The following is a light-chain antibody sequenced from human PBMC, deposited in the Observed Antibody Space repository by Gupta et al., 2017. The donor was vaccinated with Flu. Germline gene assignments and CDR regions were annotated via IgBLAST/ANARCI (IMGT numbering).Light chain of an antibody. V-gene: IGLV1-44*01. Sequence: QSVLTQSTSASEPPGWRFTISCSANSPNIGNNPLSWYQHLPGASPRLLIYTNSQRASGVPDRFSASQSGTSASLAISGLESDDEGVYYCAAWDDSVHGPVFGGGTQLTVL. CDR1: SPNIGNNP. CDR2: TNS. CDR3: AAWDDSVHGPV. J-gene: IGLJ2*01.